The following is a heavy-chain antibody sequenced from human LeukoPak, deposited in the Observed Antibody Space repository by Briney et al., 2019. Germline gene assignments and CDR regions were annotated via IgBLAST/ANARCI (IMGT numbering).Heavy chain of an antibody. J-gene: IGHJ4*02. V-gene: IGHV4-39*01. Sequence: SETLSLTCTVSGASITGTTYYWDWIRQPPGKGLEWIGSVFYSRNTYNPSLKSRATISVDTSKNQFSLKLNSVTAADTAVYYCARRRGPSCTLCYVDCWGQGTLVTVSS. CDR3: ARRRGPSCTLCYVDC. D-gene: IGHD2-8*01. CDR1: GASITGTTYY. CDR2: VFYSRNT.